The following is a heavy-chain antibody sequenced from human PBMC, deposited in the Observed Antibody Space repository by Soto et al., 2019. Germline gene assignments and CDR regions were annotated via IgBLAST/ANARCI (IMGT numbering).Heavy chain of an antibody. Sequence: EAQLLESGGDLVQPGGSLRLSCAASEFSFDDYAMSWVRQAPGKGLEWVSSITYTGVSTYYADSVKGRFTISRDNSKDTLYLQMNSLRAEDTAIYYCAKASVWYPYFDSWGQGNLVTVSS. CDR2: ITYTGVST. CDR1: EFSFDDYA. CDR3: AKASVWYPYFDS. D-gene: IGHD6-13*01. V-gene: IGHV3-23*01. J-gene: IGHJ4*02.